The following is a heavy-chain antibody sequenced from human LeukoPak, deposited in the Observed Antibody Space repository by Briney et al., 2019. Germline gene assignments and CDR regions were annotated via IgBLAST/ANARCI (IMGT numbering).Heavy chain of an antibody. CDR2: ISSSGSTI. CDR3: ARVDYGDYYADY. V-gene: IGHV3-48*03. CDR1: GFTFSTYA. J-gene: IGHJ4*02. D-gene: IGHD4-17*01. Sequence: PGGSLRLSCAASGFTFSTYAMNWVRQAPGKGLEWVSYISSSGSTIYYADSVKGRFTISRDNAKNSLYLQMNSLRAEDTAVYYCARVDYGDYYADYWGQGTLVTVSS.